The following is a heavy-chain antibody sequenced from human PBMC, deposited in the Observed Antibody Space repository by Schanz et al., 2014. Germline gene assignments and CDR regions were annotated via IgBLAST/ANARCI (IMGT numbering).Heavy chain of an antibody. CDR3: ARDPGGTKTHGL. Sequence: QVQLVESGGGLVKPGGSLRLSCAASGFTFSDHYMAWIRQAPGKGLEWVSIISNTGTFIYYADSVKGRFIISRDNSKNTVYLQMNSLRAEDTAVYYCARDPGGTKTHGLWGQGTLVTVSS. V-gene: IGHV3-11*04. CDR2: ISNTGTFI. CDR1: GFTFSDHY. J-gene: IGHJ4*02. D-gene: IGHD2-15*01.